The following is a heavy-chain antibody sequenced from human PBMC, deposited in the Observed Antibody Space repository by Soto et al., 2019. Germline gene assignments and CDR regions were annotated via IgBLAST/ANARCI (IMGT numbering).Heavy chain of an antibody. CDR3: TRGRIVAPWLDP. Sequence: ASVKVSCKASGYPFINYYMHWVRQAPGQGFEWMGRISPKSGGTNYAQKFQGRGTMTRDTSIKTAYMELSRLRSDDTAVYYCTRGRIVAPWLDPWGQGTLVTVSS. CDR1: GYPFINYY. J-gene: IGHJ5*02. V-gene: IGHV1-2*02. CDR2: ISPKSGGT. D-gene: IGHD5-12*01.